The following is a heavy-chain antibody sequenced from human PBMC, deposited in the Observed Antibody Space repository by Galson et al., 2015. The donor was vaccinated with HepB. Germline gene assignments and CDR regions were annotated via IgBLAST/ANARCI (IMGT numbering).Heavy chain of an antibody. CDR1: GDSVSSNSFT. CDR3: ARAEGGLFVT. J-gene: IGHJ3*02. CDR2: TYYRSKWQN. Sequence: CAISGDSVSSNSFTWNWIRQSPSRGPEWLGRTYYRSKWQNDYAVSVKSRITINPDTSKNQFSLHLNSVTPEDTAVYYCARAEGGLFVTWGQGTMVIVSS. D-gene: IGHD3-16*01. V-gene: IGHV6-1*01.